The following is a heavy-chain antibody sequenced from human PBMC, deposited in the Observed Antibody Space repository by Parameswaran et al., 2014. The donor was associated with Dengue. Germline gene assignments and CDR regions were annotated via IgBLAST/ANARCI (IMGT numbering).Heavy chain of an antibody. D-gene: IGHD4-23*01. V-gene: IGHV3-23*01. CDR2: ISGSGGST. Sequence: VRQMPGKGAGWVSAISGSGGSTYYADSVKGRFTISRDNSKNTLYLQMNSLRAEDTAVYYCAKVKYGGAWAFDIWGQGTMVTVSS. CDR3: AKVKYGGAWAFDI. J-gene: IGHJ3*02.